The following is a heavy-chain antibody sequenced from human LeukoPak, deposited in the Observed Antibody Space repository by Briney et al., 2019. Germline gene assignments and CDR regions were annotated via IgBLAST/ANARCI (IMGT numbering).Heavy chain of an antibody. Sequence: ASVKVSCKASGYTFTGYYMHWVRQAPGQGLEWMGWINPNSGGTNYAQKFQGWVTMTTDTSISTAYMELSRLRSDDTAVYYCARGSGSYNYYGMDVWGKGTTVTVSS. CDR3: ARGSGSYNYYGMDV. CDR1: GYTFTGYY. V-gene: IGHV1-2*04. CDR2: INPNSGGT. D-gene: IGHD3-10*01. J-gene: IGHJ6*04.